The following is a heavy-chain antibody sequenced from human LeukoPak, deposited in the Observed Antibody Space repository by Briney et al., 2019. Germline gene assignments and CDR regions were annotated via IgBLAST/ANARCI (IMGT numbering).Heavy chain of an antibody. J-gene: IGHJ4*02. Sequence: PGRSLRLSCAASGFTFSSYAMHWVRQAPGKGLEWVAVISYDGSNKYYADSVKGRFTISRDNSKNTLYLQMNSLRAEDTAVYYCAREIPIAVVRGFDYWGQGTLVTVSS. V-gene: IGHV3-30-3*01. D-gene: IGHD6-19*01. CDR1: GFTFSSYA. CDR3: AREIPIAVVRGFDY. CDR2: ISYDGSNK.